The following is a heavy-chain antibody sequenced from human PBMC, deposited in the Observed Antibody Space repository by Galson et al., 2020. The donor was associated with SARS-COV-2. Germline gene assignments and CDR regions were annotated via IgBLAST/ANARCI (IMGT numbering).Heavy chain of an antibody. D-gene: IGHD2-15*01. Sequence: GASVKVSCKASGGTFSSYAISWVRQAPGKGLEWMGGIIPIFGTANYAQKFQGRVTITADESTSTAYMELSSLRSEDTAVYYCARVYCSGGSCYPIYGMDVWGQGTTVTVSS. CDR2: IIPIFGTA. J-gene: IGHJ6*02. CDR1: GGTFSSYA. CDR3: ARVYCSGGSCYPIYGMDV. V-gene: IGHV1-69*13.